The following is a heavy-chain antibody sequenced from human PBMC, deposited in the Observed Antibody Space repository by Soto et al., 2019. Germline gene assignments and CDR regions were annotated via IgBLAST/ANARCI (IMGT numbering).Heavy chain of an antibody. V-gene: IGHV3-21*01. Sequence: GGSLRLSCAASGFTFSSYSMNWVRQAPGKGLEWVSSISSSSSYIYYVDSVKGRFTISRDNAKNSLYLQMNSLRAEDTAVYYCARGPVVDPWGQGTLVTVSS. CDR1: GFTFSSYS. J-gene: IGHJ5*02. CDR3: ARGPVVDP. CDR2: ISSSSSYI.